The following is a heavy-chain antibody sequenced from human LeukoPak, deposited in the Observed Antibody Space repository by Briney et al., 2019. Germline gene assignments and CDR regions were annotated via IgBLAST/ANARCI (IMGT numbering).Heavy chain of an antibody. CDR1: GFTFSSYA. J-gene: IGHJ4*02. CDR2: ISSNGGST. CDR3: ARMAVAYYYDY. D-gene: IGHD5-24*01. Sequence: GGSLRLSXAASGFTFSSYAMHWVRQAPGKGLEYVSAISSNGGSTYYANSVKGRFTISRDNSKNTLYLQMGSLRAEDMAVYYCARMAVAYYYDYWGQGTLVTVSS. V-gene: IGHV3-64*01.